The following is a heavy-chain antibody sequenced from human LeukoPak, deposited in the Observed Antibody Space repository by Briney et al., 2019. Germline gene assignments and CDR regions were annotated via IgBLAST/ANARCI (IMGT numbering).Heavy chain of an antibody. CDR2: GSLEGVR. CDR3: SRENGAFSPFGY. J-gene: IGHJ4*02. Sequence: PSETLSLTCGASGGSITTTNWWSWVRQFPGQRLQGIGEGSLEGVRNYTPSLTSRVTMSLDRAKNLLSLNLNSVTAADTAVYYCSRENGAFSPFGYWGQGILVTV. CDR1: GGSITTTNW. V-gene: IGHV4-4*02. D-gene: IGHD2-8*01.